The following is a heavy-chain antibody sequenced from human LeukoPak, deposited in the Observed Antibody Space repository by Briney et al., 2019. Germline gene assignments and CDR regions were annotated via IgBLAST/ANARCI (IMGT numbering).Heavy chain of an antibody. J-gene: IGHJ4*02. CDR2: ISGSGGST. V-gene: IGHV3-23*01. CDR3: AKPLGHLDYYDSSGYPPDY. CDR1: GFTFSSYA. D-gene: IGHD3-22*01. Sequence: GGSLRLSCAASGFTFSSYAMSWVRQAPGKGLEWVSAISGSGGSTYYADSVKGRFTISRDNSKNTLYLQMNSLRAEDTAVYYYAKPLGHLDYYDSSGYPPDYWGQGTLVTVSS.